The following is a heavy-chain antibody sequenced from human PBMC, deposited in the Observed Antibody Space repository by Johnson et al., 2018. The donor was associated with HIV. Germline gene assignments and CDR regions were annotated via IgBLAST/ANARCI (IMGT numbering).Heavy chain of an antibody. J-gene: IGHJ3*02. D-gene: IGHD6-19*01. CDR1: GFTFSSYW. CDR3: ARDKAVGYSSGWHAFDI. Sequence: VQLVESGGGLVQPGGSLRLSCAASGFTFSSYWMHWVRQGPGKGLVWVSRINSDGSSTRYADSVKGRFTISRDNAKNTLYLQMNSLRAEDTAVYYCARDKAVGYSSGWHAFDIWGQGTMVTVSS. V-gene: IGHV3-74*01. CDR2: INSDGSST.